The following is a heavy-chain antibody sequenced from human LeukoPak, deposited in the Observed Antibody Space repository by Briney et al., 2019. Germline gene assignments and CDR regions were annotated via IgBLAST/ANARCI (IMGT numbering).Heavy chain of an antibody. J-gene: IGHJ1*01. D-gene: IGHD3-22*01. Sequence: GRSLRLSCTASGFTFSSYAMSWVRQAPGKGLEWVSAISGSGGSTYYADSVKGRFTISRDNSKNTLYLQMNSLRAEATAVYYFALLIVAQQYCQHWGQGNLFTVSP. CDR1: GFTFSSYA. CDR2: ISGSGGST. V-gene: IGHV3-23*01. CDR3: ALLIVAQQYCQH.